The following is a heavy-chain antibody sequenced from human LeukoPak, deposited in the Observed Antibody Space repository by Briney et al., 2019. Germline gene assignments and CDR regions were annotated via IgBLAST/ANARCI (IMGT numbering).Heavy chain of an antibody. D-gene: IGHD1-1*01. V-gene: IGHV3-30-3*01. CDR3: ARDRGRGTTTTGSNWFDP. CDR1: GFTFSSYA. Sequence: GRSLRLSCAASGFTFSSYAMYWVRQAPGKGLEWVAVISFHGSNKYYADSVRGRFTISRDNSQNTLYLQMNSLRAEDTAVYYCARDRGRGTTTTGSNWFDPWGQGTLVTVSS. J-gene: IGHJ5*02. CDR2: ISFHGSNK.